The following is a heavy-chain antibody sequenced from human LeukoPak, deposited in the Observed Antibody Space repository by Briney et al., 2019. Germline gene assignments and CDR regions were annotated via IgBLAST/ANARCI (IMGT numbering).Heavy chain of an antibody. D-gene: IGHD4-17*01. V-gene: IGHV3-23*01. CDR2: ISNTGGST. CDR1: GFTFNRYA. Sequence: GGSLRLSCAASGFTFNRYAMTWVRQAPGKGLEWVSTISNTGGSTYYADSVKGRFTISRDNSKNTLSLQINSLRAEDTAVYYCGKDRPSAYGDSTASFDYWGQGALVTVSS. CDR3: GKDRPSAYGDSTASFDY. J-gene: IGHJ4*02.